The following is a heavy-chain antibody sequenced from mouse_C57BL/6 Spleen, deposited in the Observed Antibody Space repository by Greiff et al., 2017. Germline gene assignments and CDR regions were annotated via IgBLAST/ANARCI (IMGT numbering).Heavy chain of an antibody. CDR3: ARLGGSSYWYFDV. CDR2: IHPNSGST. V-gene: IGHV1-64*01. Sequence: VQLQQPGAELVKPGASVKLSCKASGYTFTSYWMHWVKQRPGQGLEWIGMIHPNSGSTNYNEKFKSKATLTVDKSSSTAYMQLSSLTSEDSAVYYCARLGGSSYWYFDVWGTGTTVTVSS. CDR1: GYTFTSYW. J-gene: IGHJ1*03. D-gene: IGHD1-1*01.